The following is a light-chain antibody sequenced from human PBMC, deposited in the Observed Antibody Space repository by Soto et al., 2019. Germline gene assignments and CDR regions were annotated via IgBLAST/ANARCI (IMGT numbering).Light chain of an antibody. CDR3: QQYNNWPPYT. CDR2: GAS. CDR1: QSVSSN. J-gene: IGKJ2*01. Sequence: EIVMTQSPATLSVSPGERATLSCRASQSVSSNLAWYQQKPGQVPRLLVYGASTRATGIPARFSGSGSGTEFTLTISSLQSEDFAVYYCQQYNNWPPYTFGQGTKVEIK. V-gene: IGKV3-15*01.